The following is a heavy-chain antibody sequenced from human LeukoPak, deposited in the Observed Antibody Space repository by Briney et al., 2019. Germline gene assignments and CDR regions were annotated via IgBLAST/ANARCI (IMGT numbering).Heavy chain of an antibody. J-gene: IGHJ4*02. CDR3: ARDSDYYDSSGYLPQYYFDY. V-gene: IGHV1-46*01. D-gene: IGHD3-22*01. CDR1: GCTFTSYY. Sequence: ALVKVSCKASGCTFTSYYMHWVRQAPGQGLEWMGIINPSGGSTSYAQKFQGRVTMTRDTSTSTVYMELSSLRSEDTAVYYCARDSDYYDSSGYLPQYYFDYWGQGTLVTVSS. CDR2: INPSGGST.